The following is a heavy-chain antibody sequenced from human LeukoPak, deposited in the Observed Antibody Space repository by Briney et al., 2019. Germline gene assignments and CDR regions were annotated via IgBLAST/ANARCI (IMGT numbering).Heavy chain of an antibody. J-gene: IGHJ4*02. V-gene: IGHV3-7*01. CDR2: IKQDGSEK. CDR1: GFTFSSYW. Sequence: GGSLRLSCAASGFTFSSYWMSWVRQAPGKGLERVANIKQDGSEKHYVDSVKGRFTISRDNAKNSLYLQMNSLRAEDTAVFYCARSVYSSGWLYYFDYWGQGTLVTVSS. CDR3: ARSVYSSGWLYYFDY. D-gene: IGHD6-19*01.